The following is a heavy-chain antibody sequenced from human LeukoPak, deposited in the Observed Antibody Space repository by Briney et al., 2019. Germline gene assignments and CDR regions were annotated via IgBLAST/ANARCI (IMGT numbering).Heavy chain of an antibody. Sequence: SETLSLTCTVSGGSISSGSYYWSWIRQSPGKGLEWIGWIYHSGETSYNPSLKSRVTISLDASKSQFYLRLSSVTAADTAVYYCARQAYCTATVCYPFDYWGQGTLVTVSS. J-gene: IGHJ4*02. CDR2: IYHSGET. CDR3: ARQAYCTATVCYPFDY. CDR1: GGSISSGSYY. V-gene: IGHV4-61*01. D-gene: IGHD2-8*02.